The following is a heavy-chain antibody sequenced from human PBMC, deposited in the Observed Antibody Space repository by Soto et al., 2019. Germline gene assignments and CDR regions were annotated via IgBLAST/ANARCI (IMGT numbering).Heavy chain of an antibody. D-gene: IGHD3-10*01. CDR1: GGSISSGGYY. J-gene: IGHJ6*02. V-gene: IGHV4-31*03. Sequence: QVQLQESGPGLVKPSQTLSLTCTVSGGSISSGGYYWSWIRQHPGKGLEWIGYIYYTGSTYYNPSLKSRVTISVDTSKNQFSLKLSSVTAADTAVYYCARDLRFRGFYGMDVWGQGTTVTVSS. CDR3: ARDLRFRGFYGMDV. CDR2: IYYTGST.